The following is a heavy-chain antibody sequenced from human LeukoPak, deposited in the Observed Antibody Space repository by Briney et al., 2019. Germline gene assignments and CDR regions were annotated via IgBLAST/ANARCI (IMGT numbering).Heavy chain of an antibody. V-gene: IGHV1-8*01. CDR2: MNPNSGKP. D-gene: IGHD3-16*01. CDR3: ARSGGMGDTVFDY. Sequence: ASVKVSCKASGYTFTSYDINWVRQATGQGLEWMGWMNPNSGKPGYAQKFQGRVTMTRNTSISTAYMELSSLRSEDTAVYYWARSGGMGDTVFDYWGQGTLVTVSS. CDR1: GYTFTSYD. J-gene: IGHJ4*02.